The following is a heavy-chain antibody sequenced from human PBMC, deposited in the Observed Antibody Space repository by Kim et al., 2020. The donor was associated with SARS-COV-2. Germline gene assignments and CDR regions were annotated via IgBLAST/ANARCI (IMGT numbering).Heavy chain of an antibody. J-gene: IGHJ6*02. CDR3: AKGGGDDSGMDV. CDR1: GFSFSCCA. D-gene: IGHD3-22*01. Sequence: GGSLRLSCVASGFSFSCCAMTWVRQVPGKGQEWVSSISHDGTSSHYANSVRGRFTISRDDSKNTLYMQLNSLRGDDTTLYYCAKGGGDDSGMDVWGQGTT. V-gene: IGHV3-23*01. CDR2: ISHDGTSS.